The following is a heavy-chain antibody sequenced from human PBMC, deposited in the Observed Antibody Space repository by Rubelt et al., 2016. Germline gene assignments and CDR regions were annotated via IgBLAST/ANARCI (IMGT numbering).Heavy chain of an antibody. CDR2: ISWNGGSI. J-gene: IGHJ4*02. Sequence: EVQLVESGGGLVQPGRSLRLSCAASGFTFDDYIMHWVRHAPGKGLEWVSGISWNGGSIGYADSVKGRFPISRDNANNSLYLQMNSLGAEDTALYYCVKDIGVTAAGFDSWGQGTLVTVSS. D-gene: IGHD6-13*01. CDR1: GFTFDDYI. V-gene: IGHV3-9*01. CDR3: VKDIGVTAAGFDS.